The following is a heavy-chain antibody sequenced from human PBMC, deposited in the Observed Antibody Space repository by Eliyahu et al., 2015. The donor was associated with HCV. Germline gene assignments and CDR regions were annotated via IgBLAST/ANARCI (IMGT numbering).Heavy chain of an antibody. CDR3: ARWGLGWLQLEAPLDY. CDR1: GGTFSSYA. CDR2: IIPIFGTA. J-gene: IGHJ4*02. Sequence: EVKKPGSSVKVSCKASGGTFSSYAISWVRQAPGQGLEWMGGIIPIFGTANYAQKFQGRVTITADESTSTAYMELSSLRSEDTAVYYCARWGLGWLQLEAPLDYWGQGTLVTVSS. D-gene: IGHD5-24*01. V-gene: IGHV1-69*01.